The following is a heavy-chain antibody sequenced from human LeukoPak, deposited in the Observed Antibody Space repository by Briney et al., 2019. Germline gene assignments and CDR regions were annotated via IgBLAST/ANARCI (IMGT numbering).Heavy chain of an antibody. CDR3: AKGYCSSTSCYFHYYGMDV. Sequence: SETLSLTCTVSGGSISSYYWSWIRQPPGKGLEWIGYIYYSGSTNYNPSLKSRVTISVDTSKNQFSLKLSSVTAADTAVYYCAKGYCSSTSCYFHYYGMDVWGQGTTVTVSS. D-gene: IGHD2-2*01. CDR1: GGSISSYY. CDR2: IYYSGST. J-gene: IGHJ6*02. V-gene: IGHV4-59*08.